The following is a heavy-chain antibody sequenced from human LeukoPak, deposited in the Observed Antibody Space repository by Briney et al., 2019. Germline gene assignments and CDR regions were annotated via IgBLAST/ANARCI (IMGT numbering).Heavy chain of an antibody. CDR2: TAYDGSNE. V-gene: IGHV3-30*04. Sequence: GVSLRLSCAASGFTFSGYPIHWVRQAPGKGLEWVAVTAYDGSNEYYADSVKGRFTISRDNSKNTLNLQMNNLRAEDTAVYYCARDMRGDYGDYSSSDYYYGMDVWGQGTTVTVSS. CDR1: GFTFSGYP. CDR3: ARDMRGDYGDYSSSDYYYGMDV. D-gene: IGHD4-17*01. J-gene: IGHJ6*02.